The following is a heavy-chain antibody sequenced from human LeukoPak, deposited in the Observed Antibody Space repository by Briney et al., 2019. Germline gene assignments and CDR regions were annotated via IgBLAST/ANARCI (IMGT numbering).Heavy chain of an antibody. CDR2: IYYSGST. CDR3: ARGWGYFDY. J-gene: IGHJ4*02. CDR1: GGSISSYY. D-gene: IGHD3-16*01. Sequence: SETLSLTCTVSGGSISSYYWSWIRQPPGKGLEWIGYIYYSGSTNYNPSLKSRVTISVDTSKNQFSLKLSSVTAADTAVYYCARGWGYFDYWGQGTLVTVSS. V-gene: IGHV4-59*01.